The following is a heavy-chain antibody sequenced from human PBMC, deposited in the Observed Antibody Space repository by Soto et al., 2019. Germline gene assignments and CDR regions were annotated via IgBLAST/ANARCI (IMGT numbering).Heavy chain of an antibody. D-gene: IGHD2-15*01. CDR3: ARSIVVVVAATGAFDM. CDR2: ISSSSSYM. Sequence: GGSLRLSCAASGFSFSSYSMHWVRQAPGRGLEWVSSISSSSSYMSNADSVKGRFTVSRENAKNSLYLQMNSLRAEDTAVYYCARSIVVVVAATGAFDMWGQGTMVTVSS. V-gene: IGHV3-21*01. J-gene: IGHJ3*02. CDR1: GFSFSSYS.